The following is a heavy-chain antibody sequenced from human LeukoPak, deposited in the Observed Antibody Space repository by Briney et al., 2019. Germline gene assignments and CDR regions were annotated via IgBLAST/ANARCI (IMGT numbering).Heavy chain of an antibody. CDR3: AKDGESGGYPDY. Sequence: GGSLRLSCTASGFTFSSYAMSWVRQAPGKGLEWVSAISGSGGSTYSADSVKGRFTISRDNSKNTLYLQMNSLGAEDSAVYYCAKDGESGGYPDYWGQGTLVTVSS. D-gene: IGHD1-26*01. J-gene: IGHJ4*02. V-gene: IGHV3-23*01. CDR2: ISGSGGST. CDR1: GFTFSSYA.